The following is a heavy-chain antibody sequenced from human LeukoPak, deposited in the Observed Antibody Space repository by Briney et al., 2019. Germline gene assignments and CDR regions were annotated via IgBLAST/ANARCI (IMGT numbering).Heavy chain of an antibody. CDR1: GFTFSSYA. CDR3: AKDGGSDPDSFDI. J-gene: IGHJ3*02. CDR2: ISGSGGSI. Sequence: PGGSLRLSCAGSGFTFSSYAMSWVRQAPGKGLEWVSVISGSGGSIFNADSVKGRFTISRDNAKNSLYLQMNSLRAEDTAVYYCAKDGGSDPDSFDIWGQGTMVTVSS. V-gene: IGHV3-23*01. D-gene: IGHD2-15*01.